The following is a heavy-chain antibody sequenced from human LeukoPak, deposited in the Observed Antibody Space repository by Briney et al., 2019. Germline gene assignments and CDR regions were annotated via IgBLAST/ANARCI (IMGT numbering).Heavy chain of an antibody. Sequence: ASVKASCKASGGTFSSYAISWVRQAPGQGLEWMGRIIPIFGTANYAQKFQGRVTITTDESTSTAYMELSSLRSEDTAVYYCARGDILTGYYSVYYYYMDVWGKGTTVTVSS. D-gene: IGHD3-9*01. J-gene: IGHJ6*03. CDR2: IIPIFGTA. CDR3: ARGDILTGYYSVYYYYMDV. V-gene: IGHV1-69*05. CDR1: GGTFSSYA.